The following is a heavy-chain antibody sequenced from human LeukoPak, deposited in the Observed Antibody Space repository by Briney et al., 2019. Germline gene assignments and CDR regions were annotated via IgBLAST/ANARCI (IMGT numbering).Heavy chain of an antibody. CDR3: ARVVTMIVVGGGEFDY. J-gene: IGHJ4*02. D-gene: IGHD3-22*01. CDR2: IYYSGST. Sequence: SETLSLTCAVSGGSISSSSYYWGWIRQPPGKGLEWIGSIYYSGSTYYNPSLKSRVTISVDTSKNQFSLKLGSVTAADTAVYYCARVVTMIVVGGGEFDYWGQGTLVTVSS. CDR1: GGSISSSSYY. V-gene: IGHV4-39*07.